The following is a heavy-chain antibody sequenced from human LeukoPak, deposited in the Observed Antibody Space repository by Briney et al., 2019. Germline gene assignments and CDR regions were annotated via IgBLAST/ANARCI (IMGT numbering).Heavy chain of an antibody. J-gene: IGHJ4*02. D-gene: IGHD3-16*01. Sequence: GGSLRLSCAASGFTFSSYAMSWVRQAPGKCLEWVAVISCNGGRTYNADSVKGRFTISRDNAKNTLYLQMHSLRAEDTAVYYCAKDQGLRGSYWGQGTLVTVSS. CDR3: AKDQGLRGSY. V-gene: IGHV3-23*01. CDR2: ISCNGGRT. CDR1: GFTFSSYA.